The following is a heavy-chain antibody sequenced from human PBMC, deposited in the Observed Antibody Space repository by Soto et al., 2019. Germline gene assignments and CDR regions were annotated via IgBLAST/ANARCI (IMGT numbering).Heavy chain of an antibody. CDR1: GLIFSDYH. CDR2: IRRKANSYTT. V-gene: IGHV3-72*01. D-gene: IGHD6-19*01. J-gene: IGHJ6*02. CDR3: AMLGGWSGGSSGMDV. Sequence: EVQLVESGGGLVQPGGSLRLSCAASGLIFSDYHMDWVRQAPGKGLEWVGRIRRKANSYTTEYAASVKGRFTISRDDSKNSLYLQMNRLKSPDTAAYYCAMLGGWSGGSSGMDVWGQGTTVTVSS.